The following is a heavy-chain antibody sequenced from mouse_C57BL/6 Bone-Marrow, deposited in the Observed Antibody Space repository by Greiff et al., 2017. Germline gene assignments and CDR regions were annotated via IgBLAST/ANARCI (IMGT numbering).Heavy chain of an antibody. D-gene: IGHD1-1*01. Sequence: VQLQQSGAELARPGASVKLSCKASGYTFTSYGISWVKQRTGQGLEWIGEINPRSGNTYYNEKFKGKATLTADKSSSTAYMELRSLTSEDSAVYFCARDSYGSRDYFDYWGQGTTLTVSS. V-gene: IGHV1-81*01. CDR2: INPRSGNT. J-gene: IGHJ2*01. CDR3: ARDSYGSRDYFDY. CDR1: GYTFTSYG.